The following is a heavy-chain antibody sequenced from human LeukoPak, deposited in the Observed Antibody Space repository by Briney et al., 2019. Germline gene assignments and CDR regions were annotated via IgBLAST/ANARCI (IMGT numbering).Heavy chain of an antibody. CDR2: ISAYNGNT. CDR3: ARGSTVRYYYDSSGYYRGAVDY. D-gene: IGHD3-22*01. J-gene: IGHJ4*02. CDR1: GYTFTSYG. V-gene: IGHV1-18*01. Sequence: GASVKVSCKASGYTFTSYGISWVRQAPGQGLEWMGWISAYNGNTNYAQKLQGRVTMTTDTSTTTAYMELRSLVSDDTAVYYCARGSTVRYYYDSSGYYRGAVDYWGQGTLVTVSS.